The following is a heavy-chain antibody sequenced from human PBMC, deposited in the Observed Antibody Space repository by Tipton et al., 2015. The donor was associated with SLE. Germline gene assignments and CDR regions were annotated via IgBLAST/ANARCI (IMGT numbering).Heavy chain of an antibody. J-gene: IGHJ2*01. CDR3: ARGRWYFDL. CDR2: VYYTGNT. CDR1: GDSISSSSYY. V-gene: IGHV4-39*07. Sequence: GLVKPSETLSLTCIVSGDSISSSSYYWGWIRQPPGKGLEWVGTVYYTGNTFYNPSLKSRVTISVDTSKNQFSLNLSSVTAADTAVYYCARGRWYFDLWGRGTLVTVSS.